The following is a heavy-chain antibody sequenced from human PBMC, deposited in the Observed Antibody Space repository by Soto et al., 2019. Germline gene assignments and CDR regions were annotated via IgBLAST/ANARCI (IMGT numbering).Heavy chain of an antibody. V-gene: IGHV1-3*01. Sequence: ASVKVSCKASGSTFTSYAMHWVRQAPGQRLEWMGWINAGNGNTKYSQKFQGRVTITRDTSASTAYMELSSLRSEDTAVYYCARDPRYYDFWSGYLDYYYYGMDVWGQGTTVTVSS. J-gene: IGHJ6*02. CDR2: INAGNGNT. CDR3: ARDPRYYDFWSGYLDYYYYGMDV. D-gene: IGHD3-3*01. CDR1: GSTFTSYA.